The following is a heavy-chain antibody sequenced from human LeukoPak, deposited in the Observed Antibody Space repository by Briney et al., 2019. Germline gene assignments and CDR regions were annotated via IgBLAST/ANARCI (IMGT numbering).Heavy chain of an antibody. D-gene: IGHD1-26*01. V-gene: IGHV3-43*02. J-gene: IGHJ6*02. CDR2: ISADGGGT. Sequence: GSLRLSCAASGFTFDYFAMPRVRQAPGQGLEWGALISADGGGTYFADSVEGRFSISRDNSKNSLYLQMSSLRSEDTALYFCAKDISQWEQLRGYGMDVWGQGTTVTVSS. CDR1: GFTFDYFA. CDR3: AKDISQWEQLRGYGMDV.